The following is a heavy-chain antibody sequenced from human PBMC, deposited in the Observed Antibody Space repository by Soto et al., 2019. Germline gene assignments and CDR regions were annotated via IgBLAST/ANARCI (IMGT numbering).Heavy chain of an antibody. D-gene: IGHD1-7*01. CDR2: IIPILGIA. J-gene: IGHJ4*02. V-gene: IGHV1-69*04. Sequence: ASVKVYCKASGGTFSSYTISWVRQAPGQGLEWMGRIIPILGIANYAQEFQGRVTITADKSTSTAYMELSSLRSEDTAVYYCARDVLYWKYGGALRYYFDYWGQGTLVTVSS. CDR3: ARDVLYWKYGGALRYYFDY. CDR1: GGTFSSYT.